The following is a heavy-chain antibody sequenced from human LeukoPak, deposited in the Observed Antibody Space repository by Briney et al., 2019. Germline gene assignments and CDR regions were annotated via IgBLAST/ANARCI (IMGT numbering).Heavy chain of an antibody. CDR2: IRPNSGVT. V-gene: IGHV1-2*02. CDR3: ARDSPHRSWGSGFDY. D-gene: IGHD3-16*01. J-gene: IGHJ4*02. CDR1: GYTFAAYY. Sequence: ASVKVSCKASGYTFAAYYMYWVRQAPGQGLEWMGWIRPNSGVTNYTQKFQGRVTMTRDTSINTAYMELSSLTSDDTAVYFCARDSPHRSWGSGFDYWGQGTLVTVSS.